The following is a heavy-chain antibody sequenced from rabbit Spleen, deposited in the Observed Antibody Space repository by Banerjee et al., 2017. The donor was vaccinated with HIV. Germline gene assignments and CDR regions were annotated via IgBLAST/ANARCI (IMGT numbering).Heavy chain of an antibody. CDR2: ITTSHGAT. Sequence: QELLEASGGGLVTPAGSLPLSCTASGFSFSYTDVMCWVRQAPGKGLEWIACITTSHGATAFANGARGRFTIAKTTATKMTLQMTSMTAADTATDFCARDLAGFGGCNCGLWGPGTLGTVS. D-gene: IGHD4-1*01. V-gene: IGHV1S45*01. J-gene: IGHJ4*01. CDR3: ARDLAGFGGCNCGL. CDR1: GFSFSYTDV.